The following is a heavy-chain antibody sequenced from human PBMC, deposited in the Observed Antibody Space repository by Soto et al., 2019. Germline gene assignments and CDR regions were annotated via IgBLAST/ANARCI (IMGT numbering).Heavy chain of an antibody. V-gene: IGHV3-30*03. J-gene: IGHJ6*02. CDR1: GFTFGSYG. D-gene: IGHD3-10*01. CDR3: ARDGESVSLGMDV. CDR2: ISYDGSSK. Sequence: PGGSLRLSCAASGFTFGSYGMHWVRQAPGKGLEWVAFISYDGSSKYYADSVKGRFTISRDNSKNTLYLQMNSLRAEDTAVYYCARDGESVSLGMDVWGQGTTVTVSS.